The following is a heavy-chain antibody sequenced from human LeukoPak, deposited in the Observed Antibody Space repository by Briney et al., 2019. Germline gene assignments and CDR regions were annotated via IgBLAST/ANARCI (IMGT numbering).Heavy chain of an antibody. J-gene: IGHJ4*02. V-gene: IGHV4-61*01. CDR2: IFYSGST. D-gene: IGHD5-18*01. CDR1: GGSVSSNTYY. Sequence: PSETLSLTCTVSGGSVSSNTYYWSWIRQPPGKGLEWIGYIFYSGSTYYNPSLKSRVTMSVDTSKNQFSLKLSSVTAADTAVYYCASISTAKNYWGQGTLVTVSS. CDR3: ASISTAKNY.